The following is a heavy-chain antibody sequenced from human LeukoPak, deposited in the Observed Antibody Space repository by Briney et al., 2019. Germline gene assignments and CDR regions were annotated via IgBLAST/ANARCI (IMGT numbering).Heavy chain of an antibody. Sequence: GESLKISRKGSGYSFRNYWISWVRHLPAKGLEWMGTSGPGKSYVNFKSAFQDHVIFSAGKSISTAYLPWSSLCASRSPMYFFARHRMYFHDNSGYFYFDYWGQGTLVTVSS. V-gene: IGHV5-10-1*01. CDR2: SGPGKSYV. D-gene: IGHD3-22*01. J-gene: IGHJ4*02. CDR1: GYSFRNYW. CDR3: ARHRMYFHDNSGYFYFDY.